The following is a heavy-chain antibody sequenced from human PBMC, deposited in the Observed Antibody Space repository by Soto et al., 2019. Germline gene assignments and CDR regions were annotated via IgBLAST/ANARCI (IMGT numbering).Heavy chain of an antibody. V-gene: IGHV4-31*03. Sequence: QVQLQESGPGLVKPSQTLSLTCLVSGASVSGDGSYCSWIRQHPGKGLEFIGYIHNSGSNYSNPSLENRVAMSIDTSKNQFSLRLSSVTAADSAVYFCARDLGSEQWFFDNWGQGILVTVSS. CDR1: GASVSGDGSY. CDR2: IHNSGSN. CDR3: ARDLGSEQWFFDN. J-gene: IGHJ4*02. D-gene: IGHD6-19*01.